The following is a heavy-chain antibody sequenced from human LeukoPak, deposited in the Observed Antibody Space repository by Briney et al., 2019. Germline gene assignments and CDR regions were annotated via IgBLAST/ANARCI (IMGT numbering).Heavy chain of an antibody. D-gene: IGHD1-26*01. CDR1: GGSISSGNYY. CDR2: IYYSGGT. J-gene: IGHJ4*02. V-gene: IGHV4-31*03. CDR3: ARGDEWELYYFDY. Sequence: SETLSLTCTVSGGSISSGNYYWSWLRQHPGKGLEWIGYIYYSGGTQYNPSLKSRLTISVDTSKNQFSLRLSSVTAADTAVYYCARGDEWELYYFDYWGQGTLVTVSS.